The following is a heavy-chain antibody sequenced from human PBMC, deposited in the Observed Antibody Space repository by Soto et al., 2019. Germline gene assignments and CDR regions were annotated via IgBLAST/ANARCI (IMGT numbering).Heavy chain of an antibody. J-gene: IGHJ4*02. V-gene: IGHV3-74*01. Sequence: PGGSLRLSCAASGFTFSRYWMHWVRQAPGKGLVWVSRINSDGSSTSYADSVKGRFTISRDNAKNTLYLQMNSLRAEDTAVYYCARDGRYSGSPGPTFDYWGQGTLVTVSS. CDR2: INSDGSST. CDR3: ARDGRYSGSPGPTFDY. D-gene: IGHD1-26*01. CDR1: GFTFSRYW.